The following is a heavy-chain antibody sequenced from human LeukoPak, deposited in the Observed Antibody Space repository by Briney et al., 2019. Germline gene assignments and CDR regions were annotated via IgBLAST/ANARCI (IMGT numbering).Heavy chain of an antibody. D-gene: IGHD1-26*01. Sequence: GGSLRLSCAASGFTFSTFGMHWVRQAPGKGLEWEAIILYDASYKYYADSVKGRFTISRDNSRNTLYLQMNSLRAEDTAVYYCAKEDSVGGFFDSWGQGTLVTVSS. CDR1: GFTFSTFG. CDR2: ILYDASYK. J-gene: IGHJ4*02. CDR3: AKEDSVGGFFDS. V-gene: IGHV3-30*18.